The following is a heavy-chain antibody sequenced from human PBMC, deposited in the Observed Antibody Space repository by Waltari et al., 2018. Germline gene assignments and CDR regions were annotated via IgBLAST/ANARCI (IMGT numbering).Heavy chain of an antibody. Sequence: QVQLVESGGGVVQPGRSLRLSCAASGFTFSRYGMHWVRQAPGKGREWVAVIWYDGSNKYYADSVKGRFTISRDNSKNTLYLQMNSLRAEDTAVYYCARGVRSAFDIWGQGTMVTVSS. D-gene: IGHD6-6*01. J-gene: IGHJ3*02. CDR1: GFTFSRYG. CDR2: IWYDGSNK. CDR3: ARGVRSAFDI. V-gene: IGHV3-33*01.